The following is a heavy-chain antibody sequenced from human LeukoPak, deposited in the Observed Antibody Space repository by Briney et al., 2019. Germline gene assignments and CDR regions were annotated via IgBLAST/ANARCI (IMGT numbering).Heavy chain of an antibody. Sequence: GGSLRLSCAASGFSVTSKYINWVRQAPGKGLEWVLVIDSGGDTSYANSVKRRFTVSRDIFQNTLYLQMNSRRGEETAVDYFASVYESYFDYWGQGTLVTVSS. CDR3: ASVYESYFDY. V-gene: IGHV3-53*01. J-gene: IGHJ4*02. D-gene: IGHD2/OR15-2a*01. CDR2: IDSGGDT. CDR1: GFSVTSKY.